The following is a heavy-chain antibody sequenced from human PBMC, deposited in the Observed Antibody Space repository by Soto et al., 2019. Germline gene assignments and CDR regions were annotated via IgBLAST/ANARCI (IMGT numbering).Heavy chain of an antibody. D-gene: IGHD3-22*01. CDR2: IYHTWNA. Sequence: QLQLKESGSGLVKPSQTLSLTCAVSGGSISSGGYSWNWIRQSPGKGLEWIGYIYHTWNAYYNPSSKGRLILSVDISETQFSLKVTSLTAGDTAVYYCAGATQFLFDDSGYTTGPHFAPDIWGQGTKVTFSS. CDR1: GGSISSGGYS. CDR3: AGATQFLFDDSGYTTGPHFAPDI. J-gene: IGHJ3*02. V-gene: IGHV4-30-2*06.